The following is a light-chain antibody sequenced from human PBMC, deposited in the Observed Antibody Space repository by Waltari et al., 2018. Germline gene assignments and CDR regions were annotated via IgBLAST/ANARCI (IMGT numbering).Light chain of an antibody. CDR3: FSYADGRSLV. V-gene: IGLV2-23*01. Sequence: QSALTQPASVSGSPGQSITISCTGTSPALRSSTLVSWYQPPPDKAPKLLIYEGTERPSGISHRFSGSKSGNTASLTISTLQAEDEADYYCFSYADGRSLVFGGGTKLTVL. CDR1: SPALRSSTL. J-gene: IGLJ2*01. CDR2: EGT.